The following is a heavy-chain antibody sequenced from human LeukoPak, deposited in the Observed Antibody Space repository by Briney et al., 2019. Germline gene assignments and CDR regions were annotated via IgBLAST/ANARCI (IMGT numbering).Heavy chain of an antibody. D-gene: IGHD6-19*01. CDR1: GFTFSSYA. V-gene: IGHV3-23*01. J-gene: IGHJ3*02. Sequence: GGSLSLSCAASGFTFSSYAMRWVRQAPGKGLEWVSAISGSGGSTYYADSVKGRFTISRDNSKNTLYLQMNSLRAEDTAVYYCAKNRIAVAAPDAFDIWGQGTMVTVSS. CDR2: ISGSGGST. CDR3: AKNRIAVAAPDAFDI.